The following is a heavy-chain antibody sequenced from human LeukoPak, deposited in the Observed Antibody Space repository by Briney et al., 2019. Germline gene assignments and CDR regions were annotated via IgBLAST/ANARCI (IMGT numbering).Heavy chain of an antibody. Sequence: GGSLRLSCAASGFTVSSNYMSWVRQAPGKGLEWVSVIYSGGSTYYADSVKGRFTISRDNSKNTLYLQMNSLRAEDTAVYYCARDYYDSSGYSFFDYWGQGTLVTLSS. CDR1: GFTVSSNY. CDR3: ARDYYDSSGYSFFDY. J-gene: IGHJ4*02. CDR2: IYSGGST. V-gene: IGHV3-66*02. D-gene: IGHD3-22*01.